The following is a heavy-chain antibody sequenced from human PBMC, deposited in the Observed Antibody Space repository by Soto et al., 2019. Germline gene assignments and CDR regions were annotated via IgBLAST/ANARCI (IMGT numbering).Heavy chain of an antibody. Sequence: PSETLSLTCSVSGGSVTSGAYHWTWIRQPPGKGLEWIGFVHYSGSTNYNPSLKSRVTISLDTSKNRFTLNLNSVTAADTAVYHCARVSFSAVAYTCADSWGQGTLVTVSS. V-gene: IGHV4-61*08. CDR1: GGSVTSGAYH. CDR3: ARVSFSAVAYTCADS. J-gene: IGHJ4*02. D-gene: IGHD6-19*01. CDR2: VHYSGST.